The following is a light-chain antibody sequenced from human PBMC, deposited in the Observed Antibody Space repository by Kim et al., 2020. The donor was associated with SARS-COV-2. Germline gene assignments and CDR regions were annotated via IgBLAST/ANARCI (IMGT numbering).Light chain of an antibody. Sequence: QSVLTQPPSVSAAPRKRVTISCSGSNSNIGNNAVNWYQQFPGKAPKLLIYSDDLLPSGISDRFSGSKSGTSASLAISGLQSEDEADYYCAAWDDSLPGWVFGGGTQLPS. CDR1: NSNIGNNA. CDR2: SDD. CDR3: AAWDDSLPGWV. J-gene: IGLJ3*02. V-gene: IGLV1-36*01.